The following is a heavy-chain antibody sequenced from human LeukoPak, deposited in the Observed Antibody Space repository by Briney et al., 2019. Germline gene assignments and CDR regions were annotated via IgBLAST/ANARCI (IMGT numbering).Heavy chain of an antibody. CDR2: IRSKAYGGTT. D-gene: IGHD1-14*01. V-gene: IGHV3-49*04. CDR1: GFTFSDYA. CDR3: TNGLTMNPFDY. Sequence: GGSLRPSCTTSGFTFSDYAMSWVRQTPGKGLEWVGFIRSKAYGGTTEYAASVKGRFTISRDDSKSIAYLQMNSLKTEDTAFYYCTNGLTMNPFDYWGQGTLVTVSS. J-gene: IGHJ4*02.